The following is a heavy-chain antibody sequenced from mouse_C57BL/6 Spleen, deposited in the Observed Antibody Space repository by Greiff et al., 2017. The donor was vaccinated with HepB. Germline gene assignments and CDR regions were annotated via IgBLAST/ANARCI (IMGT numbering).Heavy chain of an antibody. CDR2: ISSGGDYI. V-gene: IGHV5-9-1*02. Sequence: VQLKESGEGLVKPGGSLKLSCAASGFTFSSYAMSWVRQTPEKRLEWVAYISSGGDYIYYADTVKGRFTLSRDNARNTLYLQMSSLKSEDTAMYYCTRVGGDYVPFAYWGQGTLVTVSA. D-gene: IGHD2-4*01. J-gene: IGHJ3*01. CDR3: TRVGGDYVPFAY. CDR1: GFTFSSYA.